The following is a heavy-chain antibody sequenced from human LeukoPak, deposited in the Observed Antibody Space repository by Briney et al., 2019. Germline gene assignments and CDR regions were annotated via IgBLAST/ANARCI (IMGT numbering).Heavy chain of an antibody. CDR3: ASGWVYNYYYGMDV. Sequence: SETLSLTCTVSGGSISSYYWSWIRQPAGKRLEWIGRIYTSGSTNYNPSLKSRVTMSVDTSKNQFSLKLSSVTAADTAVYYCASGWVYNYYYGMDVWGQGTTVTVSS. CDR1: GGSISSYY. V-gene: IGHV4-4*07. CDR2: IYTSGST. D-gene: IGHD6-19*01. J-gene: IGHJ6*02.